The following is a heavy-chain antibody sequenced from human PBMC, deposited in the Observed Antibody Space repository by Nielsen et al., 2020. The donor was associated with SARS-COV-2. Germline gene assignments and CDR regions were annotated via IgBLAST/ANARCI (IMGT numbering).Heavy chain of an antibody. CDR1: GFTFSSYW. J-gene: IGHJ4*02. Sequence: GESLKISCAASGFTFSSYWMHWVRQAPGKGLVWVSRINSDGSSTSYADSVKGRFTISRDNSKNTVYLQMNSLRAEDTAVYYCASLRAWDPFDYWGQGTLVTVSS. CDR2: INSDGSST. D-gene: IGHD1-26*01. CDR3: ASLRAWDPFDY. V-gene: IGHV3-74*01.